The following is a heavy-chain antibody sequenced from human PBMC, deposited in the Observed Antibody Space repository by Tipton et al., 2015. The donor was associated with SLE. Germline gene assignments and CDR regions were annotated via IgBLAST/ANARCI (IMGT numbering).Heavy chain of an antibody. CDR3: AKDQTVTTGYFDL. V-gene: IGHV3-66*02. Sequence: SLRLSCAASGFTVSSNYMSWVRQAPGKGLEWVSVIYSGGSTYYADSVKGRFTISRDNSKNTLYLQMNSLRAEDTAVYYCAKDQTVTTGYFDLWGRGTLVTVSS. J-gene: IGHJ2*01. CDR2: IYSGGST. D-gene: IGHD4-17*01. CDR1: GFTVSSNY.